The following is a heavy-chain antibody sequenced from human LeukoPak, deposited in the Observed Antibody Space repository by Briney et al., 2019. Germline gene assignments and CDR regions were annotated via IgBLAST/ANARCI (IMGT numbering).Heavy chain of an antibody. V-gene: IGHV4-34*01. CDR1: GGSFSGYY. CDR2: INHSGST. CDR3: AICRKFYSDSSGYCNYFDY. J-gene: IGHJ4*02. Sequence: SETLSLTCAVYGGSFSGYYWSWIRQPPGKGLEWIGEINHSGSTNYNPPLKSRVTMSVDTSKNQFSLKLSSVTAADTAVYYCAICRKFYSDSSGYCNYFDYWGQGTLVTVSS. D-gene: IGHD3-22*01.